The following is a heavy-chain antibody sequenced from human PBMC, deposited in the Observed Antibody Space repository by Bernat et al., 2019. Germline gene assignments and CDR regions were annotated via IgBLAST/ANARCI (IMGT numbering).Heavy chain of an antibody. Sequence: EVQLVESGGGLVQPGGSLRPSCAASGFTFSSYSMNWVHQAPGKGLEWVSYISSSSSTIYDADSVKGGFTISRDNAKNSLYLQMNSLRAEDTAVYYCAIAAAGQYYYGMDVWGQGTTVTVSS. J-gene: IGHJ6*02. CDR3: AIAAAGQYYYGMDV. D-gene: IGHD6-13*01. CDR1: GFTFSSYS. CDR2: ISSSSSTI. V-gene: IGHV3-48*01.